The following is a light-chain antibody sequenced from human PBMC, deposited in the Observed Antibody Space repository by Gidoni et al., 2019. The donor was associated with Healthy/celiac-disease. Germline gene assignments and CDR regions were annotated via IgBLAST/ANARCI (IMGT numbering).Light chain of an antibody. CDR1: PSISSY. CDR2: AAS. J-gene: IGKJ2*01. V-gene: IGKV1-39*01. Sequence: DIPMTPSPSSLSASVGDRVTIPCRTSPSISSYLNWYQQKPGKAPKRLIYAASSVQSGVPSRFSGSGSGTDFTLTISSLQPEDCATYYGKKSYSTPMYTFGQGTKLEIK. CDR3: KKSYSTPMYT.